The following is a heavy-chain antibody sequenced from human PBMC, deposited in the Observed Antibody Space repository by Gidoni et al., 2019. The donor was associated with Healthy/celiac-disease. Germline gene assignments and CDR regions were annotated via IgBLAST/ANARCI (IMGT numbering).Heavy chain of an antibody. CDR3: AKVLRFLEWLLDY. Sequence: VQLLVSGGGLVQPGGSLRLSCAASGFTFSSSAMSWVRQAPGKGLEWVSALSGSGGSTYSADSVKGRFTISRDNSKNTLYLQMNSLRAEDTAVYYCAKVLRFLEWLLDYWGQGTLVTVSS. CDR2: LSGSGGST. V-gene: IGHV3-23*01. J-gene: IGHJ4*02. D-gene: IGHD3-3*01. CDR1: GFTFSSSA.